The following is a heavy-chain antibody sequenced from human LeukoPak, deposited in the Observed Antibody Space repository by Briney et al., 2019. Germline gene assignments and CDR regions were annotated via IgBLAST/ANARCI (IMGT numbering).Heavy chain of an antibody. CDR2: INPNSGGT. V-gene: IGHV1-2*02. Sequence: GASVKVSCKVSGYTLTELSMHWVRQAPGQGLEWMGWINPNSGGTNYAQKFQGRVTMTRDTSISTAYMELSRLRSDDTAVYYCARENRGGSGSLDYWGQGTLVTVSS. CDR3: ARENRGGSGSLDY. CDR1: GYTLTELS. D-gene: IGHD3-10*01. J-gene: IGHJ4*02.